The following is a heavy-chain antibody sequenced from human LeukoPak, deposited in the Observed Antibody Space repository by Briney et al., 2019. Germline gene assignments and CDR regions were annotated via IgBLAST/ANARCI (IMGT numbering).Heavy chain of an antibody. D-gene: IGHD1-26*01. CDR3: TKGGSYAPLDY. Sequence: GGSLRLSCAASGFIFSSSAMTWVRQAPGKGLEWVSAIRGTGGSTVYADSVKGRLTISRDNSKNTLYLQMSSLRDEDTAIYYCTKGGSYAPLDYWGQGTLVTVSS. V-gene: IGHV3-23*01. CDR2: IRGTGGST. J-gene: IGHJ4*02. CDR1: GFIFSSSA.